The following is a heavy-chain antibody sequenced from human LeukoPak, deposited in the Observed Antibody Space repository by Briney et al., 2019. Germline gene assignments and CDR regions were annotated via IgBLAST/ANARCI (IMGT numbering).Heavy chain of an antibody. CDR1: GFTFSSYG. J-gene: IGHJ3*02. V-gene: IGHV3-23*01. CDR3: AKDRRIGYYYDSSGVFDAFDI. D-gene: IGHD3-22*01. CDR2: ISGSGGST. Sequence: GGTLRLSCAASGFTFSSYGISWVRQAPGKGLEWVSAISGSGGSTYYADSVKGRFTISRDNSKNTLYLQMNSLRAEDTAVYYCAKDRRIGYYYDSSGVFDAFDIWGQGTMVTVSS.